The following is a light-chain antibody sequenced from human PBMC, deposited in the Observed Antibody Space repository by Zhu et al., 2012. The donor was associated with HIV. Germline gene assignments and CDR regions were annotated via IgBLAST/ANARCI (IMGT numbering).Light chain of an antibody. CDR1: QSVDNF. V-gene: IGKV3-11*01. CDR3: QERSNWLLYT. CDR2: DAS. Sequence: EIVMTQSPATLSVSPGERATLSCRASQSVDNFLAWYQQKPGQAPRLLIHDASTRATDIPARFSGSGSGTDFTLTISSLEPEDFAVYYCQERSNWLLYTFGQGTKLEIK. J-gene: IGKJ2*01.